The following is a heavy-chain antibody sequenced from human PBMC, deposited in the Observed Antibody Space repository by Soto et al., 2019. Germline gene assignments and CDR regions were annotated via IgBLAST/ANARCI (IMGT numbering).Heavy chain of an antibody. D-gene: IGHD1-1*01. V-gene: IGHV4-59*08. Sequence: PSETLSLTCTVSGGSISSYYWSWIRQPPGKGLEWIGYIYYSGSTNYNPSLKSRVTISVDTSKNQFSLKLSSVTAADTAVYYCARERGPDYDSNYMDVWGQGTPVTVSS. J-gene: IGHJ6*03. CDR2: IYYSGST. CDR3: ARERGPDYDSNYMDV. CDR1: GGSISSYY.